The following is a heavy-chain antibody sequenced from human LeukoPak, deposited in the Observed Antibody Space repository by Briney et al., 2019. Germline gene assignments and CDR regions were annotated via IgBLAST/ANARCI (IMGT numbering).Heavy chain of an antibody. V-gene: IGHV1-2*04. CDR3: ARGGYSYGSYYYYGMDV. D-gene: IGHD5-18*01. CDR1: GYTFTGYY. CDR2: INPNSGGT. Sequence: ASVTVSCKASGYTFTGYYMHWVRQPPGQGLEWMGVINPNSGGTNYAQEFPGWVTMTRDTYISTAYMELSRLRSDDTAVYYCARGGYSYGSYYYYGMDVWGKGTTVTVSS. J-gene: IGHJ6*04.